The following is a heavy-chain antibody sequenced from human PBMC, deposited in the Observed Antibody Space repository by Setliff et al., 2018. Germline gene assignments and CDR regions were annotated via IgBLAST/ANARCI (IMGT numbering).Heavy chain of an antibody. D-gene: IGHD1-26*01. Sequence: SETLSLTCTVSGYSISSGYIWGWIRQPPGKGLEWVGNIGHTGSINYNPSLKSRLTISRDTFKNQVSLKLSSVTAADTAVYYCARKGISALSGAFDMWGQGTMVTVSS. V-gene: IGHV4-38-2*02. CDR2: IGHTGSI. CDR3: ARKGISALSGAFDM. J-gene: IGHJ3*02. CDR1: GYSISSGYI.